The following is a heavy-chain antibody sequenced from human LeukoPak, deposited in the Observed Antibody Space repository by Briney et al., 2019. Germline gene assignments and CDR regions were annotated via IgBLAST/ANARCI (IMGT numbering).Heavy chain of an antibody. D-gene: IGHD2-15*01. V-gene: IGHV3-30*14. CDR2: ISYDGTNK. CDR1: GFTFSSYA. J-gene: IGHJ4*02. Sequence: GGSLRLSCAASGFTFSSYALHWVRQAPGKGLEWVAVISYDGTNKYYADSVKGRFTISRDNSKNTLYLQMGSLRAEDMAVYYCARDDPNRGGNDYWGQGTLVTVSS. CDR3: ARDDPNRGGNDY.